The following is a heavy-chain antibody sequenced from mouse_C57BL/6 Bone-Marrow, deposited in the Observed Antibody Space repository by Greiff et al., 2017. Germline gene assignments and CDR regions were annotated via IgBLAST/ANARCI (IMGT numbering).Heavy chain of an antibody. Sequence: QVQLQQSGAELVRPGPSVKMSCKASGYTFTNYWIGWAKQRPGHGLEWLGDIYPGGGYTNYNEKFKGMATLNADKSSSTAYMQFSSLTYEYSAIYYCASGSSYGYFDVGGTGTTVTVSS. CDR2: IYPGGGYT. CDR1: GYTFTNYW. J-gene: IGHJ1*03. V-gene: IGHV1-63*01. D-gene: IGHD1-1*01. CDR3: ASGSSYGYFDV.